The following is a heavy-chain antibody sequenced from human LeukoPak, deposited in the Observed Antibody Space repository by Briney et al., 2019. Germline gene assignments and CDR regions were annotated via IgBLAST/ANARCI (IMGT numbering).Heavy chain of an antibody. CDR2: IYSGGST. J-gene: IGHJ4*02. Sequence: GGSLRLSCAVSGFTFSNFWMSWVRQAPGKGLEWVSLIYSGGSTYYADSVKGRFTVSRDNSKNTLDLQMNSLRAEDTAVYYCARSVGATMRKNLYFDYWGQGTLVTVSS. CDR3: ARSVGATMRKNLYFDY. V-gene: IGHV3-53*01. CDR1: GFTFSNFW. D-gene: IGHD1-26*01.